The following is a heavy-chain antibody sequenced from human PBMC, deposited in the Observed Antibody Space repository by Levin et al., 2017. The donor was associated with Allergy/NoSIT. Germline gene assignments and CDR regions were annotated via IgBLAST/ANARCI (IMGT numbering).Heavy chain of an antibody. CDR3: ARDREEWELTPPYYYGMDV. Sequence: SGESLKISCKASGGTFSSYTISWVRQAPGQGLEWMGRIIPILGIANYAQKFQGRVTITADKSTSTAYMELSSLRSEDTAVYYCARDREEWELTPPYYYGMDVWGQGTTVTVSS. J-gene: IGHJ6*02. V-gene: IGHV1-69*04. D-gene: IGHD1-26*01. CDR2: IIPILGIA. CDR1: GGTFSSYT.